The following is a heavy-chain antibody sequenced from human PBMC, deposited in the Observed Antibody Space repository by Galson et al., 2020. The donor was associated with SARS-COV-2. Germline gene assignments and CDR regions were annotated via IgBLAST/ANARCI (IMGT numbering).Heavy chain of an antibody. Sequence: SETLSLTCTVSGGSISSYYWSWIRQPPGKGLEWIGYIYYSGSTNYNPSLKSRVTISVDTSKNQFSLKLSSVTAADTAVYYCARAAQTYYDFGSGYYNAPHFDYWGQVTLVTVSS. V-gene: IGHV4-59*01. J-gene: IGHJ4*02. CDR1: GGSISSYY. D-gene: IGHD3-3*01. CDR2: IYYSGST. CDR3: ARAAQTYYDFGSGYYNAPHFDY.